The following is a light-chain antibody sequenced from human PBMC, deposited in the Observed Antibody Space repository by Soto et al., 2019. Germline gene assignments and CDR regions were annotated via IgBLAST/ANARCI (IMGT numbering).Light chain of an antibody. V-gene: IGKV1-39*01. CDR2: AAS. J-gene: IGKJ4*01. CDR3: HHGYSTALP. Sequence: DIQMTQSPSSLSASVGDRVTITCRASQSISTYLHWYQQKPGKAHNLLIYAASTLQSGVPLRFSSSGSGTDFTLTISSLQAEDFATYCCHHGYSTALPFGEGNK. CDR1: QSISTY.